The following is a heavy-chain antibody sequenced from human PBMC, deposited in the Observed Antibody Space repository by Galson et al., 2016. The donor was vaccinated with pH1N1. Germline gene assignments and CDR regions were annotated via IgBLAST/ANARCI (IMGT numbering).Heavy chain of an antibody. CDR2: ADYEGGEA. J-gene: IGHJ4*02. CDR3: ATDRVPENYFASGSYYVAPLYY. V-gene: IGHV1-69-2*01. D-gene: IGHD3-10*01. Sequence: VKVSCKVSGYTFIDYYIHWVQQAPGKGLEWMGLADYEGGEAIYGEKFQGRVTITADTSTNTIYMELSSLRSEDTAVYYCATDRVPENYFASGSYYVAPLYYWGQGTLVTVSS. CDR1: GYTFIDYY.